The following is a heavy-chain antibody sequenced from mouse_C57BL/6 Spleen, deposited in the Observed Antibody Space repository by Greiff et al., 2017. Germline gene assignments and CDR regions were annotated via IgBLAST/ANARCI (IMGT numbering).Heavy chain of an antibody. J-gene: IGHJ3*01. D-gene: IGHD2-4*01. CDR3: ARTAGDYDAWFAY. Sequence: VKLMESGPGLVAPSQSLSITCTVSGFSLTSYGVHWVRQPPGKGLEWLVVIWSDGSTTYNSALKSRLSISKDNSKSQVFLKMDSLQTDDTAMYYCARTAGDYDAWFAYWGQGTLVTVSA. CDR2: IWSDGST. CDR1: GFSLTSYG. V-gene: IGHV2-6*03.